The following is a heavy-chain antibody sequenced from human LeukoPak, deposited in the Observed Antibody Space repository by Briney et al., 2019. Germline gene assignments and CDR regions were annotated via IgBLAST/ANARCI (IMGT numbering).Heavy chain of an antibody. J-gene: IGHJ5*02. CDR1: GGSISNYY. CDR3: ARGDYYAGGGRNWFDP. D-gene: IGHD3-16*01. CDR2: IYYSGST. Sequence: PSETLSLTCTVSGGSISNYYGNWIQQPPGQGLEWIENIYYSGSTNYNPSLKSRVTISVDTSKNQFSLKLSSLTAADTAVFYCARGDYYAGGGRNWFDPWSQGTLVTVSS. V-gene: IGHV4-59*01.